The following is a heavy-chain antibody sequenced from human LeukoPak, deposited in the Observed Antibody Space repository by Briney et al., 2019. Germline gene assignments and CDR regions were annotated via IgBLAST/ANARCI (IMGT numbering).Heavy chain of an antibody. CDR3: ARSLWPEDY. Sequence: GGSLRLSCAASRFTFSSYWMSWVRQAPGKGLEWVANIEKDGSDKYYADSVKGRFTISRDNAKNSLYLQMNSLRAEDSAVYYCARSLWPEDYWGQGTLVTVSS. CDR2: IEKDGSDK. J-gene: IGHJ4*02. CDR1: RFTFSSYW. V-gene: IGHV3-7*01. D-gene: IGHD2-21*01.